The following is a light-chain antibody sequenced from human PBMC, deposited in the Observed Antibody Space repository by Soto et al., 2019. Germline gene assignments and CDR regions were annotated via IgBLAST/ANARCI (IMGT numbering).Light chain of an antibody. CDR2: RAF. V-gene: IGKV3-20*01. Sequence: EIVLTQSPGTLSLSPGERATLSCRSSQSVSSGYLAWYQQKPGQAPRLLIFRAFNRATGIPDRFSGSVSGTDFTLTISRLEPEHSEVYYCQQYFASPPAWTFGQGTKVEIK. CDR1: QSVSSGY. CDR3: QQYFASPPAWT. J-gene: IGKJ1*01.